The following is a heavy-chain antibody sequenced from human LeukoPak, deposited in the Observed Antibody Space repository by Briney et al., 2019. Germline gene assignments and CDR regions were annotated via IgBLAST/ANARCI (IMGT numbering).Heavy chain of an antibody. J-gene: IGHJ5*02. Sequence: PGGSLRLSCAASGFTFSSYVMHWVRQTPGKGLEWVAILSSDGVDKRYADYVQGRFTVSRDNFKNTLYLQMNSLRAEDTAIYYCAREKYDYVWGSYRSNWFDPWGQGTLVTVSS. D-gene: IGHD3-16*02. CDR3: AREKYDYVWGSYRSNWFDP. CDR1: GFTFSSYV. CDR2: LSSDGVDK. V-gene: IGHV3-30-3*01.